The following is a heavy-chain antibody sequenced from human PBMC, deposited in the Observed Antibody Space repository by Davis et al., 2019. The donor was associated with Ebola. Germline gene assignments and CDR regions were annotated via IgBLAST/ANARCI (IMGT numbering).Heavy chain of an antibody. CDR2: ISGSGGST. V-gene: IGHV3-23*01. CDR1: GFTFSSYA. Sequence: PGGSLRLSCAASGFTFSSYAMSWVCQAPGKGLEWVSAISGSGGSTYYADSVKGRFTISRDNSKNTLYLQMNSLRAEDTAVYYCAKDRSTMIVVVPWGGWFDPWGQGTLVTVSS. D-gene: IGHD3-22*01. J-gene: IGHJ5*02. CDR3: AKDRSTMIVVVPWGGWFDP.